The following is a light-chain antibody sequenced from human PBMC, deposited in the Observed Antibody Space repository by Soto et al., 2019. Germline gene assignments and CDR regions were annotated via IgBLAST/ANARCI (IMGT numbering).Light chain of an antibody. CDR2: EVS. V-gene: IGLV2-8*01. CDR3: SSYAGSNNLRV. J-gene: IGLJ1*01. Sequence: QSVLTQPPSASGSHGQSVTISCTGTSRDFGGYNYVSWYQQHPGKAPKLMIYEVSKRPSGVPDRFSGSKSGNTASLTVSVLQAEDEADYYCSSYAGSNNLRVFGTGTKVTVL. CDR1: SRDFGGYNY.